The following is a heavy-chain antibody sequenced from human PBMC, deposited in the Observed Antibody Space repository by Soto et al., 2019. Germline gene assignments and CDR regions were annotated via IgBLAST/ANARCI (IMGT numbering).Heavy chain of an antibody. CDR3: ARVERPFYSSGWSFDY. CDR2: ISSSSSYI. Sequence: EVQLVESGGGLVKPGGSLRLSCAASGFTFSSYSMNWVRQAPGKGLEWVSSISSSSSYIYYADSVKGRFTISRDNAKNSLYLQMNSLRAEDTAVYDCARVERPFYSSGWSFDYWGQGTLVTVSS. V-gene: IGHV3-21*01. D-gene: IGHD6-19*01. J-gene: IGHJ4*02. CDR1: GFTFSSYS.